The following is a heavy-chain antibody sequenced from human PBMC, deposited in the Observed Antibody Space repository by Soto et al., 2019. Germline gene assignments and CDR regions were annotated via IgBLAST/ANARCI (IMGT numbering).Heavy chain of an antibody. CDR3: ARGSYSYGSSFPDYFDY. J-gene: IGHJ4*02. D-gene: IGHD5-18*01. Sequence: GGSLRLSCAASGFTFSSYAMSWVRQAPGKGLEWVSAISGSGGSTYYADSVKGRFTISRDNSKNTLYLQMNSLRAEDTAVYYCARGSYSYGSSFPDYFDYWGQGTLVTVSS. CDR2: ISGSGGST. CDR1: GFTFSSYA. V-gene: IGHV3-23*01.